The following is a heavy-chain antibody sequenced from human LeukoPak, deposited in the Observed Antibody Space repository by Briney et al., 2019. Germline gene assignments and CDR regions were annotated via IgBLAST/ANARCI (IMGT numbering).Heavy chain of an antibody. J-gene: IGHJ4*02. D-gene: IGHD3-10*01. V-gene: IGHV3-23*01. Sequence: PGGSLRLSCAASGFSFSNHGMHWVRQAPGKGLEWVSSISGNDDGTYYADSVKGRFTISRDNSKNTLYLQMNSLRAEDTAIYYCAKRGPIYSASPGNYFDYWGQGTLVTVSS. CDR2: ISGNDDGT. CDR1: GFSFSNHG. CDR3: AKRGPIYSASPGNYFDY.